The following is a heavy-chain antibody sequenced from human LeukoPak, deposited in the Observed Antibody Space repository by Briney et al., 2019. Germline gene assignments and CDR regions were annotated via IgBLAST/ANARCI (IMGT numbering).Heavy chain of an antibody. CDR2: MNPNSGNT. CDR3: ARGPYDSSGYCFDY. J-gene: IGHJ4*02. CDR1: GYTFTSYD. D-gene: IGHD3-22*01. Sequence: ASVKVSCKASGYTFTSYDINSVRQATGQGLECMGWMNPNSGNTGYAQKFQGRVTMTRNTSISTAYMELSSLRSEDTAVYYCARGPYDSSGYCFDYWGQGTLVTVSS. V-gene: IGHV1-8*01.